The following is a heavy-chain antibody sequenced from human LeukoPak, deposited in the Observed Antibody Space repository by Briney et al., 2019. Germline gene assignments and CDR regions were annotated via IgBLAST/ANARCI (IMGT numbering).Heavy chain of an antibody. V-gene: IGHV5-51*01. D-gene: IGHD2-15*01. CDR2: IYPDDSDT. CDR1: GYSFTSYW. J-gene: IGHJ4*02. CDR3: ARHRKDIGFDS. Sequence: GESLRISCKGSGYSFTSYWISWVRQMPGKGLEWMGIIYPDDSDTRYSPSFQGQVTISADKSISTAYLQWSSLKASDTAMYYCARHRKDIGFDSWGQGTLVTVSS.